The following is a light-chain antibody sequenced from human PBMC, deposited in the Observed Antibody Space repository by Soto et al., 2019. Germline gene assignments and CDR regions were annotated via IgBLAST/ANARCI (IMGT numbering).Light chain of an antibody. CDR1: QGISNY. J-gene: IGKJ5*01. CDR3: QQSYSTPRD. Sequence: EIQMTQSSSSLSASVGDRVTITFRVSQGISNYLAWYQQKPGKVPKLLIYAASTLQSGVPSRFSGSGSGTDFILTISSLQPEDFATYYCQQSYSTPRDFGQGTRLEN. V-gene: IGKV1-27*01. CDR2: AAS.